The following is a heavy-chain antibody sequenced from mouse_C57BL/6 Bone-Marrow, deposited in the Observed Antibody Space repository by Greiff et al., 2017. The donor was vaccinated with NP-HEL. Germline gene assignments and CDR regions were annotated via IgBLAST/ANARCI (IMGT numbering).Heavy chain of an antibody. CDR1: GYSITSGYY. Sequence: EVKLLESGPGLVKPSQSLSLTCSVTGYSITSGYYWNWIRQFPGNKLEWMGYISYDGSNNYNPSLKNRISITRDTSKNQFFLKLNSETTEDTATYYCARGGIYYGKTDYWGQGTSVTVSS. D-gene: IGHD2-1*01. V-gene: IGHV3-6*01. CDR3: ARGGIYYGKTDY. J-gene: IGHJ4*01. CDR2: ISYDGSN.